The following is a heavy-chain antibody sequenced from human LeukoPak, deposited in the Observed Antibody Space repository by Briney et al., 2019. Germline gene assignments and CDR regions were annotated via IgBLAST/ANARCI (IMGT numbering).Heavy chain of an antibody. Sequence: GASVKVSCKASGYTFTSYGISWVRQAPGQGLEWMGWISAYSGNTNYAQKLQGRVTMTTDTSTSTAYMELRSLRSDDTAVYYCARDTPNYYYDSSGYYYFDIWGKGTMVTVSS. D-gene: IGHD3-22*01. CDR2: ISAYSGNT. CDR3: ARDTPNYYYDSSGYYYFDI. J-gene: IGHJ3*02. V-gene: IGHV1-18*01. CDR1: GYTFTSYG.